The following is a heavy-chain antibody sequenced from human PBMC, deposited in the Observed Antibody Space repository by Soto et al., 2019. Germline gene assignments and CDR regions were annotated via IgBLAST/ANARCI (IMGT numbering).Heavy chain of an antibody. V-gene: IGHV4-34*01. J-gene: IGHJ6*02. CDR1: GGSFSGYY. CDR3: ARGRAVRRGCSGYDRYYHYGMDV. D-gene: IGHD5-12*01. CDR2: INHSGST. Sequence: PSETLSLTCAVYGGSFSGYYWSWIRQPPGKGLEWIGEINHSGSTNYNPSLKSRVTISIDTSKNQFSLKLSSVTAADTAVYYCARGRAVRRGCSGYDRYYHYGMDVWGQGTTVTVSS.